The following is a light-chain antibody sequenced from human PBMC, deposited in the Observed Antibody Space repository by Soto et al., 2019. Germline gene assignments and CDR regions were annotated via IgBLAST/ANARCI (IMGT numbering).Light chain of an antibody. CDR2: NVS. Sequence: QSVLTQPASVSGSPGQSITISCTGTSSDVGGYSYVSWYQQYPGKVPKLLIYNVSNRPSGVSNRFSGSKSGNTASLTISGLQADDEADYFCTSSTSDSLYVFGTGTKVTVL. CDR1: SSDVGGYSY. CDR3: TSSTSDSLYV. J-gene: IGLJ1*01. V-gene: IGLV2-14*01.